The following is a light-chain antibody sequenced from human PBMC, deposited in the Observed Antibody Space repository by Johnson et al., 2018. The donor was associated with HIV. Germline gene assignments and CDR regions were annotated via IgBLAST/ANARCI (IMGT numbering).Light chain of an antibody. V-gene: IGLV1-51*01. CDR1: SSNIGNNY. Sequence: QSVLTQPPSVSAAPGQKVTISCSGSSSNIGNNYVSWYQQVPGTAPKLLIYDNDRRPSGIPDRFSGSKSGTSATLGITGLQPGDEADYYCGAWHSSLSGGLYLFGTGTKVTVL. CDR3: GAWHSSLSGGLYL. CDR2: DND. J-gene: IGLJ1*01.